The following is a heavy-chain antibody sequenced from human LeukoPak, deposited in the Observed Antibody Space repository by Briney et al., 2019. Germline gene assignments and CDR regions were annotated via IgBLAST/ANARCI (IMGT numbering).Heavy chain of an antibody. CDR3: ARDPGHSGYDLDY. J-gene: IGHJ4*02. CDR1: GFTFSDYY. D-gene: IGHD5-12*01. Sequence: GGSLRLSCAASGFTFSDYYMSWIRQAPGKGLEWVSYISSSGSTIYYADSVKGRFTISRDNAKDSLYLQTNSLRAEDTAVYYCARDPGHSGYDLDYWGQGTLVTVSS. CDR2: ISSSGSTI. V-gene: IGHV3-11*01.